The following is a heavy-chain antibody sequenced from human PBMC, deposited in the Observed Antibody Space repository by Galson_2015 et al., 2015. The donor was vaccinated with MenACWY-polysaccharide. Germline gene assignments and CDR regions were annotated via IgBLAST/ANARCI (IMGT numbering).Heavy chain of an antibody. D-gene: IGHD3-10*01. J-gene: IGHJ3*02. Sequence: SLRLSCAASGFTFRTFPMNWVRQTPGKGLDWVASISRSSRYIYYPDSVKGRFTVSRDNAQNSMYLEMNSLRAEDTAVYYCARVSGEFYYDSGDLKQGPFDIWGRGTVLSVSS. CDR3: ARVSGEFYYDSGDLKQGPFDI. CDR1: GFTFRTFP. V-gene: IGHV3-21*01. CDR2: ISRSSRYI.